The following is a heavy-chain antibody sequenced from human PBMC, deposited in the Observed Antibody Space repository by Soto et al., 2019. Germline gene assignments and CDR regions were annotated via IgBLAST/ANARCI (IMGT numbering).Heavy chain of an antibody. V-gene: IGHV2-5*02. Sequence: SGPTLVNPTQTLTLTCTFSGFSLTTSGVAVGWIRQPPGKALEWLAIIYGDDNKRYSPSLKSRLIITKDTSENQVVLTLTNMDPVDTATYYGAHRQGPTWDYWGQGTLVTVSS. CDR1: GFSLTTSGVA. CDR3: AHRQGPTWDY. J-gene: IGHJ4*02. CDR2: IYGDDNK.